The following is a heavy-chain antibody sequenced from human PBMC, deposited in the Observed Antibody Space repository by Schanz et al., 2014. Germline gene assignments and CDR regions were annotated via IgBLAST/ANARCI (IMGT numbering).Heavy chain of an antibody. CDR1: GFTFSSYA. V-gene: IGHV3-23*04. CDR3: AKDAPYPFDL. J-gene: IGHJ2*01. CDR2: ISGDHRNT. Sequence: EVQLVESGGGLVQPGGSLRLSCAASGFTFSSYALHWVRQAPGKGLEWVSSISGDHRNTFYADSVKGRFTISRDNSKNTLYLQMNSLRAEDTAIYYCAKDAPYPFDLWGRGTLITVSS.